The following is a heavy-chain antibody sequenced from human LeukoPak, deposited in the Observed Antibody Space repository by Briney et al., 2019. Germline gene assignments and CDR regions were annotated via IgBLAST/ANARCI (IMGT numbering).Heavy chain of an antibody. CDR1: GFTFSSYV. D-gene: IGHD6-13*01. Sequence: PGGSLRLSCAASGFTFSSYVIHWVRQAPGKGLEWVAVISNDGSNKYYADSVEGRFTISRDNSKNTLYLQMNSLRAEDTAVYYCARIGAGSSRDYWGQGTLVTVSS. CDR3: ARIGAGSSRDY. V-gene: IGHV3-30-3*01. J-gene: IGHJ4*02. CDR2: ISNDGSNK.